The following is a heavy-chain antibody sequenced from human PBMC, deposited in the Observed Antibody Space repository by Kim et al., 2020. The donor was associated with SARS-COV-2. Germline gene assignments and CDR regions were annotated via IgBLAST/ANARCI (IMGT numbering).Heavy chain of an antibody. D-gene: IGHD6-13*01. V-gene: IGHV3-9*01. Sequence: GGSLRLSCAASGFTFDDYAMHWVRQAPGKGLEWVSGISWNSGSIGYADSVKGRFTISRDNAKNSLYLQMNSLRAEDTALYYCAKGTAADHFDYWGQGTLVTVSS. CDR2: ISWNSGSI. CDR3: AKGTAADHFDY. CDR1: GFTFDDYA. J-gene: IGHJ4*02.